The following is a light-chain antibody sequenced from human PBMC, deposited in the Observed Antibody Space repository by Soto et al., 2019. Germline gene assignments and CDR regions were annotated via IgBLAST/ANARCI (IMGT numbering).Light chain of an antibody. CDR2: KAS. Sequence: DLQMTQSPSTLSASVGDRVTITCRASQSISSRLAWYQQKPGKVPKLLSYKASSLESGVPSRFSGSGSGTEFTLTISSLQPDDFATYYCQPYDSYSWTFGQGTKVEI. CDR1: QSISSR. V-gene: IGKV1-5*03. CDR3: QPYDSYSWT. J-gene: IGKJ1*01.